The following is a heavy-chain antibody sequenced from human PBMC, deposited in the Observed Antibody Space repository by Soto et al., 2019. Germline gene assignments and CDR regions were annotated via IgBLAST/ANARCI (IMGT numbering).Heavy chain of an antibody. D-gene: IGHD3-16*01. CDR1: GESETCNVVS. CDR3: ARARGSGYAYNDY. Sequence: SVTCASSGESETCNVVSWKWIRQSPSRGLEWLGSTYSRAKWFYDYAQSLKSRITIHPDTFKNQFPLQLNSVTPDDTAVYYCARARGSGYAYNDYWGQGPLVTVSS. CDR2: TYSRAKWFY. J-gene: IGHJ4*02. V-gene: IGHV6-1*01.